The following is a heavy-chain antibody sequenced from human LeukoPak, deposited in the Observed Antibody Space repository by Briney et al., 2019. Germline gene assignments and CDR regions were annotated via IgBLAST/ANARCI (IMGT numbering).Heavy chain of an antibody. D-gene: IGHD6-13*01. CDR3: GRRWGQQPPPDWFDP. J-gene: IGHJ5*02. Sequence: PSETLSLTCAVYGGSFSGYYWSWIRQPPGKGLEWIGGINHSGSTNYNPSLKSRVTISVDTSKNQFSLKLSSVPGADTAVFYCGRRWGQQPPPDWFDPWGQGILVTVSS. V-gene: IGHV4-34*01. CDR2: INHSGST. CDR1: GGSFSGYY.